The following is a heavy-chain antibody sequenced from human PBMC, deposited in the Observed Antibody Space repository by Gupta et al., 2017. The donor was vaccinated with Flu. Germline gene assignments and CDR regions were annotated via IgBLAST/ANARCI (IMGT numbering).Heavy chain of an antibody. CDR3: ARTGTDDYNPAWCDP. Sequence: QVSGQRLVKSSGTLCLSCTGSGGSISGSSHYWGWIRTSPGRGLEGMGEGYLGGGRDHSPSLQRRVTVSCDTSKNQFSLTLTSVTAANTAVYYCARTGTDDYNPAWCDPWGPGTLVSVSS. CDR1: GGSISGSSHY. J-gene: IGHJ5*02. D-gene: IGHD1-7*01. V-gene: IGHV4-39*01. CDR2: GYLGGGR.